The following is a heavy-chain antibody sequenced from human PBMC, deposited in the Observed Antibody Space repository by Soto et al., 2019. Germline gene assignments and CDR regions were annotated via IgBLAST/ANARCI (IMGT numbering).Heavy chain of an antibody. D-gene: IGHD3-3*01. CDR2: ISAYNGNT. V-gene: IGHV1-18*04. J-gene: IGHJ4*02. Sequence: ASVKVSCKASGYTFTSYGISWVRQAPGQGLEWMGWISAYNGNTNYAQKLQGRVAMTTDTSTSTAYMELRSLRSDDTAVYYCARSITIFGVVIMTFDYWGQGTLVTVSS. CDR3: ARSITIFGVVIMTFDY. CDR1: GYTFTSYG.